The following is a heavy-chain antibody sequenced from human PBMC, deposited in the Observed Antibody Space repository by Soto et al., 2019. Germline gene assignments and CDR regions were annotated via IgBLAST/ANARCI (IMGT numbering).Heavy chain of an antibody. CDR3: TALTIQEPAYGGLAS. CDR2: IKSKTDGGTT. CDR1: GFTFSNAW. D-gene: IGHD4-4*01. V-gene: IGHV3-15*07. Sequence: GGSLRLSCAASGFTFSNAWMNWVRQAPGKGLEWVGRIKSKTDGGTTDYAAPVKGRFTISRDDSKNTLYLQMNSLKTEDTAVYYCTALTIQEPAYGGLASWGQGTLVTVSS. J-gene: IGHJ5*02.